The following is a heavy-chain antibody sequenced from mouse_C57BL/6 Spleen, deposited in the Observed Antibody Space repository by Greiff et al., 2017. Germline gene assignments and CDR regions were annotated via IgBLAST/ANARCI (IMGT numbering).Heavy chain of an antibody. CDR3: ASDYYGSSPWFAY. D-gene: IGHD1-1*01. CDR1: GYTFTDYY. Sequence: VQLQQSGPELVKPGASVKISCKASGYTFTDYYMNWVKQSHGKSLEWIGDINPNSGGTSYNQKFKGKATLTVDKSSSSAYMVLRSLTSEDSAVYYCASDYYGSSPWFAYWGQGTLVTVSA. V-gene: IGHV1-26*01. CDR2: INPNSGGT. J-gene: IGHJ3*01.